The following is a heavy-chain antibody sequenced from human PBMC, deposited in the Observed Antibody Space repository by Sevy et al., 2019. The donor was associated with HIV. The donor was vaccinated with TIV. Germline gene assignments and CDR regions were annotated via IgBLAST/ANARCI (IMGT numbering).Heavy chain of an antibody. CDR3: ARGTPPYRGSYRQPRCWFDP. CDR2: ISSSSSTI. Sequence: GGSLRLSCAASGFTFSSYSMNWVRQAPGKGLEWVSYISSSSSTIYYADSVKGRSTIFRDNAKNSLYLQMNSLRAEDTAVYYCARGTPPYRGSYRQPRCWFDPWGQGTLVTVSS. J-gene: IGHJ5*02. CDR1: GFTFSSYS. V-gene: IGHV3-48*01. D-gene: IGHD1-26*01.